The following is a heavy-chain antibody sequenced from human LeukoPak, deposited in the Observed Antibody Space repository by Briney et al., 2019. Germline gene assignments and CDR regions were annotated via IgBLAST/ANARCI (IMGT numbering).Heavy chain of an antibody. Sequence: ASVKVSCKASGYTFTSYGISWVRQAPGQGLEWMGWISAYNGNTNYAQKLQGRVTMTTDTSTSTAYMELRSLRSDDTAVYYCARVSYYYGSGRPFDYWGQGTLVTVSS. CDR2: ISAYNGNT. D-gene: IGHD3-10*01. J-gene: IGHJ4*02. V-gene: IGHV1-18*01. CDR1: GYTFTSYG. CDR3: ARVSYYYGSGRPFDY.